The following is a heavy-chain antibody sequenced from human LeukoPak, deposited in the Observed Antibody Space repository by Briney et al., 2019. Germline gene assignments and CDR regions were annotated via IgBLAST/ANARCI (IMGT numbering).Heavy chain of an antibody. CDR2: MNPNSGNT. J-gene: IGHJ3*02. D-gene: IGHD3-3*01. Sequence: GASVKVSCKASGYTFTSYYMHWVRQATGQGLEWMGWMNPNSGNTGYAQKFQGRVTMTRNTSISTAYMELSSLRSEDTAVYYCARDAPLLYYDFWSGYRRVDAFDIWGQGTMVTVSS. V-gene: IGHV1-8*02. CDR3: ARDAPLLYYDFWSGYRRVDAFDI. CDR1: GYTFTSYY.